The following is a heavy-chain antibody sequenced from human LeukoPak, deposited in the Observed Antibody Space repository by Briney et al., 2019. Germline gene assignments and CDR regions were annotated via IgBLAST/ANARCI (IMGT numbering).Heavy chain of an antibody. Sequence: GGSLRLSCAASGFIFSSYGMHWVRQAPDKGLEWVAFTRYDGSRKYYADSVKGRFTISRDNSKNTLYLQMNSLRAEDTAVYYCAKDLVGAGAFDYWGQGTLVTVSS. D-gene: IGHD1-26*01. V-gene: IGHV3-30*02. CDR3: AKDLVGAGAFDY. CDR1: GFIFSSYG. CDR2: TRYDGSRK. J-gene: IGHJ4*02.